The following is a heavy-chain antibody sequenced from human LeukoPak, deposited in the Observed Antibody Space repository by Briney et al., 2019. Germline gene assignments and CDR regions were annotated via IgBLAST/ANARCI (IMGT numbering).Heavy chain of an antibody. CDR3: AKEYSSGWYD. V-gene: IGHV3-23*01. D-gene: IGHD6-19*01. CDR1: GFTFSSYV. CDR2: ISGSGDNT. Sequence: GGSLRLSCAASGFTFSSYVMNWVRQVPGKGLEWVSGISGSGDNTYYTDSVKGRFTISRDNSNNTLYLQMNALRAEDTAVYYCAKEYSSGWYDWGQGTLVTVSS. J-gene: IGHJ4*02.